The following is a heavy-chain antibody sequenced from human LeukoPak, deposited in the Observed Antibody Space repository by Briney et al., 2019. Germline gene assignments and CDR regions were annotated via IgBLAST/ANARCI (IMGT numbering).Heavy chain of an antibody. CDR1: GYTFTGYY. D-gene: IGHD4-11*01. Sequence: ASVKVSCKASGYTFTGYYMHWVRQAPGQGLEWMGWINPNSGGTNYAQKFQGRVTMTRDTSISTAYMELSRLRSDDTAVYYCARDAEYSNYGLKEWGQGTLVTVSS. J-gene: IGHJ4*02. V-gene: IGHV1-2*02. CDR3: ARDAEYSNYGLKE. CDR2: INPNSGGT.